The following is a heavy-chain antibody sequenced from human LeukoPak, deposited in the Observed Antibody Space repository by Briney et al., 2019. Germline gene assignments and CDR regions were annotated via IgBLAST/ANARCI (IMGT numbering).Heavy chain of an antibody. Sequence: GASVKVSCKASGGTFSSYAINWVRQATGQGLEWMGWMNPNSGNTGYAQKFQGRVTMTRNTSISTAYMELSSLRSEDTAVYYCAVPAATDYYYGMDVWGQGTTVTVSS. D-gene: IGHD2-2*01. J-gene: IGHJ6*02. CDR3: AVPAATDYYYGMDV. V-gene: IGHV1-8*02. CDR2: MNPNSGNT. CDR1: GGTFSSYA.